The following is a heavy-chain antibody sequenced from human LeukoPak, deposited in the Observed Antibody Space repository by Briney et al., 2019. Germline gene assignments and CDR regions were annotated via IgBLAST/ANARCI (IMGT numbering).Heavy chain of an antibody. CDR1: GFTFSSSG. Sequence: GGALRLSCAAPGFTFSSSGMHWVRQAPGKRLGRVAFIRYDGSNKYYADSVKGRFTISTDNSPNTLYLRMYTLRAVDTALYYSAKDPGNSWNDNYWGQGTLVTVSS. J-gene: IGHJ4*02. V-gene: IGHV3-30*02. D-gene: IGHD1-1*01. CDR3: AKDPGNSWNDNY. CDR2: IRYDGSNK.